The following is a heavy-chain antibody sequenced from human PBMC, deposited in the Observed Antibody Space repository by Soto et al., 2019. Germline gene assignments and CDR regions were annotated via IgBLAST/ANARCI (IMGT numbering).Heavy chain of an antibody. CDR2: INPNSGGT. CDR3: ASSPQLGGPPPFAL. V-gene: IGHV1-2*02. Sequence: ASVKVSCKASGYTFTGYYMHWVRQAPGQGLEWMGWINPNSGGTNYAQKFQGRVTMTRDTSISTAYMELSRLRSDDTAVYYCASSPQLGGPPPFALWGQGXLVSVPS. J-gene: IGHJ5*02. CDR1: GYTFTGYY. D-gene: IGHD3-10*01.